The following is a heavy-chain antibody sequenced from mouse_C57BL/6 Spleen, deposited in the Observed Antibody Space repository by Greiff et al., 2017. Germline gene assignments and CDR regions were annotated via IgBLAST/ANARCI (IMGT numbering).Heavy chain of an antibody. D-gene: IGHD1-1*01. CDR2: IDPETGGT. Sequence: VQLQQSGAELVRPGASVTLSCKASGYTFTDYEMHWVKQTPVHCLEWIGAIDPETGGTAYNQKFKGKAILTADKSSSTAYMELRSLTSEDSAVYYCTRSRGSPYYAMDYWGQGTSVTVSS. CDR1: GYTFTDYE. V-gene: IGHV1-15*01. J-gene: IGHJ4*01. CDR3: TRSRGSPYYAMDY.